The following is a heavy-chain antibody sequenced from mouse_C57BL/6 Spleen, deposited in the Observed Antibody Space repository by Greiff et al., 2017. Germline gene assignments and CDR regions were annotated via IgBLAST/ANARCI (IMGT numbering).Heavy chain of an antibody. Sequence: EVKLMESGGGLVQPGGSLSLSCAASGFTFTDYYMSWVRQPPGKALEWLGFIRNKANGYTTEYSASVKGRFTISRDNSQSILYLQMNALRAEDSATYYCARYDCYGSRYYFDYWGKGTTLTVSS. V-gene: IGHV7-3*01. D-gene: IGHD1-1*01. J-gene: IGHJ2*01. CDR1: GFTFTDYY. CDR2: IRNKANGYTT. CDR3: ARYDCYGSRYYFDY.